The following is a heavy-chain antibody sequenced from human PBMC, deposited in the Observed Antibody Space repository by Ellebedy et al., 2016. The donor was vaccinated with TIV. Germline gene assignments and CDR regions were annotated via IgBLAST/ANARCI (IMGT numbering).Heavy chain of an antibody. CDR1: GFTFHEYG. V-gene: IGHV3-20*01. CDR3: VRQDSAWQNLFDY. J-gene: IGHJ4*02. CDR2: VNWNGEIR. Sequence: GESLKISCVASGFTFHEYGMSWARQVPGKGPEWVSGVNWNGEIRTYADSVKGRFTISRDNAKNSVHLQMNSLRAEDTALYDCVRQDSAWQNLFDYWGRGSPVTVSS. D-gene: IGHD1-26*01.